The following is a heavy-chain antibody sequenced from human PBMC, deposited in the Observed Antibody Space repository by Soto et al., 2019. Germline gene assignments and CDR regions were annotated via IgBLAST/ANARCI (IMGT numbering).Heavy chain of an antibody. Sequence: SSETLSLTCTVSGGSISSGGYYWSWNRQHPGKGLEWIGYIYYSGSTYYNPSLKSRVTISVDTSKNQFSLKLSSVTAADTAVYYCARGYSSSWCDYWGQGTLVTVSS. D-gene: IGHD6-13*01. CDR3: ARGYSSSWCDY. J-gene: IGHJ4*02. CDR1: GGSISSGGYY. V-gene: IGHV4-31*03. CDR2: IYYSGST.